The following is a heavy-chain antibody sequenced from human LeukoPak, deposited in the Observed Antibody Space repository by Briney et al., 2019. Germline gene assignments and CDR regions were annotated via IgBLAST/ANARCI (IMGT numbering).Heavy chain of an antibody. D-gene: IGHD6-13*01. CDR1: GYTFTTYG. Sequence: ASVKVSCKTSGYTFTTYGISWVRQAPGQGLEWMGWISVYNGDTNYAQKFQGRVTMTTDTSTSTAYMELRSLRSDDTAVYYCARGGSSWSNWFDPWGQGTLVTVSS. J-gene: IGHJ5*02. V-gene: IGHV1-18*01. CDR2: ISVYNGDT. CDR3: ARGGSSWSNWFDP.